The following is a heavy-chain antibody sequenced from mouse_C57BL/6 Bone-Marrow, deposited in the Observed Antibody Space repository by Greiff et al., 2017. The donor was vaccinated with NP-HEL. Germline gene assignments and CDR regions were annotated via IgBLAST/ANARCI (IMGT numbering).Heavy chain of an antibody. J-gene: IGHJ3*01. CDR3: ASRFAY. V-gene: IGHV2-2*01. CDR1: GFSLTSYG. CDR2: LWSGGST. Sequence: QVQLKESGPGLVQPSQSLSITCTVSGFSLTSYGVHWVRQSPGKGLEWLGVLWSGGSTDCNAAFISRLSISKDNSKSQVFFKMNSLQADDTAIYYCASRFAYWGQGTLVTVSA.